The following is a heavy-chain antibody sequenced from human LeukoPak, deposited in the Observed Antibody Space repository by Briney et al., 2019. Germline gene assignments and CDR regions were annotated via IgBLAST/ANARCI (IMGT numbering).Heavy chain of an antibody. CDR1: GGTFSSYA. CDR2: IIPIFGTA. Sequence: SVKVSCKASGGTFSSYAISWVRQAPGQGLEWMGGIIPIFGTANYAQKFQGRVTNTTDESTSTAYMELSSLRSEDTAVYYCAVPAARGYNWFDPWGQGTLVTVSS. J-gene: IGHJ5*02. V-gene: IGHV1-69*05. D-gene: IGHD2-2*01. CDR3: AVPAARGYNWFDP.